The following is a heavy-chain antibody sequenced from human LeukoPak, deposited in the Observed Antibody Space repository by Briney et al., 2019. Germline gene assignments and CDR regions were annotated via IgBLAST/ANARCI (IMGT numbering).Heavy chain of an antibody. J-gene: IGHJ6*02. V-gene: IGHV1-46*01. D-gene: IGHD5-12*01. Sequence: ASVKVSCKASGYTFTSYYMHWVRQAPGQGLEWMGIVNPSGGSTSYAQKFQGRVTMTRDTSTSTVYMELSSLRSEDTAVYYCARDLRGYSYYYGMDVWGQGTTVTVSS. CDR1: GYTFTSYY. CDR3: ARDLRGYSYYYGMDV. CDR2: VNPSGGST.